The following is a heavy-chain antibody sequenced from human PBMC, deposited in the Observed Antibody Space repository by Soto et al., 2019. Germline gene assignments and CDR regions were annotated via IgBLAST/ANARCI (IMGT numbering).Heavy chain of an antibody. CDR2: IHHSGAT. CDR3: VRNGYYCLDI. CDR1: GDSITNSDW. Sequence: QVQLQESGPGLVKSSGTLSLTCTVSGDSITNSDWWSWVRQSPGKGLEWIGEIHHSGATNYNPSLKSRVTISVDKSTNHLSLKVSSVTAADTAVYYCVRNGYYCLDIWGQGPTVTVSS. J-gene: IGHJ6*02. V-gene: IGHV4-4*02.